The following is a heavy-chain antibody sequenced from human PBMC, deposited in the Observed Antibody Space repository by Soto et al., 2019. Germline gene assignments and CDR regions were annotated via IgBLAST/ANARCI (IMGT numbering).Heavy chain of an antibody. CDR3: ARSGSSTSYYYYGMDV. V-gene: IGHV1-18*01. D-gene: IGHD1-26*01. CDR1: GYTFTSYG. J-gene: IGHJ6*02. Sequence: APVKVSCQASGYTFTSYGISWVRRAPGQGLEWMGWISAYNGNTNYAQKLQGRVTRTTDTSTSTAYMELRSLRSDDTAVYYCARSGSSTSYYYYGMDVWGQGTTVTVSS. CDR2: ISAYNGNT.